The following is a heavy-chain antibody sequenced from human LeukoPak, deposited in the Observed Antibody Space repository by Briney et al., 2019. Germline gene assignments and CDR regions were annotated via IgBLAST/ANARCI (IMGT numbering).Heavy chain of an antibody. CDR2: ISYSGGI. D-gene: IGHD3-10*01. CDR1: GGSMSSYY. V-gene: IGHV4-59*05. Sequence: SETLSLTCTVSGGSMSSYYWTWIRQPPGQGLEWIGGISYSGGIYYNPSLQSRITISVDTSKNQFSLNLSSVTAADTAVYYCAREAITMVRGVTHFNWFDPWGQGTLVTVSS. CDR3: AREAITMVRGVTHFNWFDP. J-gene: IGHJ5*02.